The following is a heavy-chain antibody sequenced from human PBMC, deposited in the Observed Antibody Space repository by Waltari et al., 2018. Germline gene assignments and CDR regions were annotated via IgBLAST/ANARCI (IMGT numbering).Heavy chain of an antibody. Sequence: QVQLQESGPGLVKPSETLSLTCTVSGGSISSYYWSWIRQPPGKGLEWIGYIYYSGTTNHNPSPKSRVTISVDTSKNQFSLKLSSVTAADTAVYYCAREQGAAAGEGNYGMDVWGQGTTVTVSS. V-gene: IGHV4-59*01. D-gene: IGHD6-13*01. CDR2: IYYSGTT. J-gene: IGHJ6*02. CDR1: GGSISSYY. CDR3: AREQGAAAGEGNYGMDV.